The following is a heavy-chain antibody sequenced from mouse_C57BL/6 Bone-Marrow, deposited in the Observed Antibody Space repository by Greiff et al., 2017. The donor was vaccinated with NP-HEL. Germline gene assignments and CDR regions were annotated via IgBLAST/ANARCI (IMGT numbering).Heavy chain of an antibody. D-gene: IGHD1-1*01. Sequence: DVKLQESGPGLVKPSQSLSLTCSVTGYSITSGYYWNWIRQFPGNKLEWMGYISYDGSNNYNPSLKNRISITRDTSKNQFFLKLNSVTTEDTATYYCARDYGSSSWVAYWGQGTLVTVSA. CDR1: GYSITSGYY. CDR2: ISYDGSN. J-gene: IGHJ3*01. V-gene: IGHV3-6*01. CDR3: ARDYGSSSWVAY.